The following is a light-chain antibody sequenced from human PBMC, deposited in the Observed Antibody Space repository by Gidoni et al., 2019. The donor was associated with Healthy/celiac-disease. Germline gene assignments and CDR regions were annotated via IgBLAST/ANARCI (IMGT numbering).Light chain of an antibody. J-gene: IGKJ2*03. CDR3: QQYYITPMYS. Sequence: DIVMTQSPDSLPLSLGEKATITCKSSQIVLYSSNNKNCLASYQQKPGQPPKLLIYWASTRESGVPDRSSGRGSGTAATLTISSLQAEDVVVYYCQQYYITPMYSFGQXTKLEIK. CDR2: WAS. CDR1: QIVLYSSNNKNC. V-gene: IGKV4-1*01.